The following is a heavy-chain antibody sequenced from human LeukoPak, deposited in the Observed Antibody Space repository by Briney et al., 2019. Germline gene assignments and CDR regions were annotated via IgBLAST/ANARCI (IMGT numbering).Heavy chain of an antibody. CDR3: AKDSHSGYFDY. J-gene: IGHJ4*02. CDR2: IGGDDST. D-gene: IGHD1-26*01. V-gene: IGHV3-23*01. CDR1: GFTFSSYS. Sequence: PGGSPRLSCAASGFTFSSYSMNWVRQAPGKGLEWVSGIGGDDSTYYADSLEGRFTISRDTSKNTLFLQINNLRAGDTAVYYCAKDSHSGYFDYWGQGTLVTVSS.